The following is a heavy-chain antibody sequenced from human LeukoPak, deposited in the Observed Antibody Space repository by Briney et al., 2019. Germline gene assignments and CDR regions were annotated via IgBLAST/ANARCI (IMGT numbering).Heavy chain of an antibody. CDR1: GFTFSTSW. V-gene: IGHV3-7*01. CDR2: INQDGGEI. D-gene: IGHD6-6*01. J-gene: IGHJ5*02. CDR3: ARDGLPWEQLVFPNWFDP. Sequence: GGSLRLSCAASGFTFSTSWMTWVRQAPGKGLEWVASINQDGGEIHYVDSVKGRFTISRDNAKNSLYLQMNSLRAEDTAVYYRARDGLPWEQLVFPNWFDPWGQGTLVTVSS.